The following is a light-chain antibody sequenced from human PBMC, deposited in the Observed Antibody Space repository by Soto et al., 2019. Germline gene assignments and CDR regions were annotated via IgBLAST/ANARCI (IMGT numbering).Light chain of an antibody. Sequence: QSVLTQPASVSGSPGQSITISCTGTSSDIGGYNYVSWYQQHPGKAPKLMIYDVSNRPSGVSNRFSGSKSGNTASLTISGLQAEDDADYYCSSYTSNNTVFGTGTKVTVL. V-gene: IGLV2-14*01. J-gene: IGLJ1*01. CDR2: DVS. CDR3: SSYTSNNTV. CDR1: SSDIGGYNY.